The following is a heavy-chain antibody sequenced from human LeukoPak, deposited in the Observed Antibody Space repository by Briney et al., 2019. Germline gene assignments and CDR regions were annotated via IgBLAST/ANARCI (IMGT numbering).Heavy chain of an antibody. CDR1: GYTFTSYD. D-gene: IGHD4-17*01. CDR2: MNPNSGNT. CDR3: ARGDDYGDYWGLY. Sequence: ASVKVSCKASGYTFTSYDINWVQQATGQGLEWMGWMNPNSGNTGYAQKFQGRVTMTRNTSISTAYMELRSLISDDAAVYYCARGDDYGDYWGLYWGQGTLVTVSS. J-gene: IGHJ4*02. V-gene: IGHV1-8*01.